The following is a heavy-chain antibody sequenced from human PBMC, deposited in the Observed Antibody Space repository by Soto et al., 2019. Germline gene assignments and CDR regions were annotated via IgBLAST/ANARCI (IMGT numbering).Heavy chain of an antibody. J-gene: IGHJ6*02. CDR1: GGSFSGYY. Sequence: SETLSLTCAVYGGSFSGYYWSWIRQPPGKGLEWIGEINHSGSTNYNPSLKSRVTISVDTSKNQFSLKLSSVTAADTAVYYCARGPGRFWSGYFGVDYLSLYGMDVWGQGTTVTVLL. D-gene: IGHD3-3*01. V-gene: IGHV4-34*01. CDR3: ARGPGRFWSGYFGVDYLSLYGMDV. CDR2: INHSGST.